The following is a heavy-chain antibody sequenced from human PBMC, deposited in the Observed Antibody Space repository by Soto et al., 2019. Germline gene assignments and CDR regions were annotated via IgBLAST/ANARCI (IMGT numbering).Heavy chain of an antibody. J-gene: IGHJ4*02. Sequence: GASVKVSCKASGYTFTSYYMHWVRQAPGQGLEWMGIINPSGGSTSYAQKFQGRVTMTRDTSTSTVYMELSSLRSEDTAVYYCARALYCSSTSCYLDSGISQLPDYWGQGTLVTVSS. V-gene: IGHV1-46*03. CDR2: INPSGGST. CDR1: GYTFTSYY. D-gene: IGHD2-2*01. CDR3: ARALYCSSTSCYLDSGISQLPDY.